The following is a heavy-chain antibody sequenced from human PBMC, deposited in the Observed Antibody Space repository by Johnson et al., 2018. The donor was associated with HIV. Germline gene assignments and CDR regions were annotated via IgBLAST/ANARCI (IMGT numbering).Heavy chain of an antibody. V-gene: IGHV3-23*04. D-gene: IGHD1-26*01. CDR1: GFTFSSYA. CDR3: ARDFRSVGPNDAFGV. Sequence: VQLVESGGGLVQPGGSLRLSCAASGFTFSSYAMSWVRQAPGKGLEWVSAISGSGISTYYADSVKGRFTISRDNSKSTLYLQMNSLRAEDTAVYYCARDFRSVGPNDAFGVWGQGTVVTVSS. CDR2: ISGSGIST. J-gene: IGHJ3*01.